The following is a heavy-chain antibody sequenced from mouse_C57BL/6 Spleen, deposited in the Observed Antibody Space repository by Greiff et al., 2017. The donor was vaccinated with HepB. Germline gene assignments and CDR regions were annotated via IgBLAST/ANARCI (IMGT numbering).Heavy chain of an antibody. Sequence: QVQLQQSGAELVKPGASVKLSCKASGYTFTEYTIHWVKQRSGQGLEWIGWFYPGSGSIKYNEKFKDKATLTADKYSSTVYMELSRLKSEDSAVYFCASPKRGIYDGLHYYAMDYWGQGTSVTVSS. CDR1: GYTFTEYT. D-gene: IGHD2-3*01. V-gene: IGHV1-62-2*01. CDR3: ASPKRGIYDGLHYYAMDY. CDR2: FYPGSGSI. J-gene: IGHJ4*01.